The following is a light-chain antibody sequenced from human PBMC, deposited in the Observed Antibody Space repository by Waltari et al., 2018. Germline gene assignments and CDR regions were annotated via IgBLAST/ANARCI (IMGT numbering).Light chain of an antibody. CDR2: VNSDGSH. CDR3: QTGGHGTWV. J-gene: IGLJ3*02. Sequence: QLVLTQSPSASASLRASVKLTCTLSRGHSSNVIAWHQPRPEKGPRYLMKVNSDGSHSKGDEIPDRLSGSSSGAERYLTISSLQSEDEADYYCQTGGHGTWVFGGGTKLTVL. V-gene: IGLV4-69*01. CDR1: RGHSSNV.